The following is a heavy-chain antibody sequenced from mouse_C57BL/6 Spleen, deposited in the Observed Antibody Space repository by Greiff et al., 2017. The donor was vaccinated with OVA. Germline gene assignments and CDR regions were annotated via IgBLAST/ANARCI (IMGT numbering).Heavy chain of an antibody. V-gene: IGHV1-18*01. Sequence: EVQLQESGPELVKPGASVKIPCKASGYTFTDYNMDWVKQSHGKSLEWIGDINPNNGGTIYNQKFKGKATLTVDKSSSTAYMELRSLTSEDTAVYYCARSNWDEEYFDVWGTGTTVTVSS. CDR2: INPNNGGT. J-gene: IGHJ1*03. CDR3: ARSNWDEEYFDV. CDR1: GYTFTDYN. D-gene: IGHD4-1*01.